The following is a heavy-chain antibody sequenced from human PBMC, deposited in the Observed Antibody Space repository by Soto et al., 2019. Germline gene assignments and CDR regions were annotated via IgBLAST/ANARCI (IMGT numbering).Heavy chain of an antibody. Sequence: SETLSLTCTVSGGSISSGDYYWSWIRQPPGKGLEWIGYIYYSGSTYYNPSLKSRVTISVDTSKNQFSLKLSSVTAADTAVYYCARACRHGIVGATWFDPWGQGTLVTVSS. V-gene: IGHV4-30-4*01. J-gene: IGHJ5*02. CDR1: GGSISSGDYY. CDR3: ARACRHGIVGATWFDP. CDR2: IYYSGST. D-gene: IGHD1-26*01.